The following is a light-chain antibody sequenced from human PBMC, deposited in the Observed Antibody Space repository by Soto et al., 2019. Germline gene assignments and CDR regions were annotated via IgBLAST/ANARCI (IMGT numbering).Light chain of an antibody. CDR1: QSISSW. J-gene: IGKJ1*01. Sequence: DIQMTQSPSTLSASVGDRVTITCRASQSISSWLAWYQQKPGQAPKLLIYKASTLQSGVPSSFSGSGSGTEFTLAISSLQRDDSATYYCQQYNDNWTFGQGTKVE. CDR3: QQYNDNWT. V-gene: IGKV1-5*03. CDR2: KAS.